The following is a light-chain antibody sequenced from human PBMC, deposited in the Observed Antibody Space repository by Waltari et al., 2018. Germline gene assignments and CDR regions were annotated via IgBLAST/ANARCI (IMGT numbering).Light chain of an antibody. CDR2: DAS. CDR1: QAISNY. CDR3: QQYDNLPPYT. V-gene: IGKV1-33*01. J-gene: IGKJ2*01. Sequence: DIQMTQSPSSLSASVGDRVTITCQASQAISNYLNWYQQKPGKAPKLLIYDASNLETGVPSRCSGSGSGTDFTFTISSLQPEDIATYYCQQYDNLPPYTFGQGTKLEIK.